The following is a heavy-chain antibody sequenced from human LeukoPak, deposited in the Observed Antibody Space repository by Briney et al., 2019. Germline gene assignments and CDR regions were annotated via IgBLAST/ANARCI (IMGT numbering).Heavy chain of an antibody. Sequence: GGSLRLSCAASGFTFDDYGMHWVRQASGKGLEWVSLIRGDGTSTYYADSVKGRFTVSRDSSRNSLYLQMNSLTTEDTAFYYCAKGGGDNFLYYFDYWGQGILVTVSS. D-gene: IGHD3-16*01. CDR1: GFTFDDYG. CDR2: IRGDGTST. CDR3: AKGGGDNFLYYFDY. V-gene: IGHV3-43*02. J-gene: IGHJ4*02.